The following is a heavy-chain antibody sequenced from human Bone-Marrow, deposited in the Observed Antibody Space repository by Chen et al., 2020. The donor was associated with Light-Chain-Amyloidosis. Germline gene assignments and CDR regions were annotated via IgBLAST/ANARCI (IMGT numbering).Heavy chain of an antibody. J-gene: IGHJ5*02. V-gene: IGHV4-34*01. D-gene: IGHD5-12*01. CDR3: ARYEPHFSDSIISGYTA. Sequence: QVELQQWGAGLLKPSETLSLTCGIHNGAFGDDYWTWIRQPPGKGLQWIAEINHSGSANYNSSLKSRPTISVDKSKNQLSLRMISVTAADTAVYYCARYEPHFSDSIISGYTAWGQGTSVTVSS. CDR2: INHSGSA. CDR1: NGAFGDDY.